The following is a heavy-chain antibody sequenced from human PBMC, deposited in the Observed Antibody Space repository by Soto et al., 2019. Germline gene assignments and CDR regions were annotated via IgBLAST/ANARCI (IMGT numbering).Heavy chain of an antibody. CDR2: IYNSGST. CDR1: SGCMSGGYYS. J-gene: IGHJ3*01. Sequence: TFSLTCRVCSGCMSGGYYSWSWIRQPPGKGLEWIGFIYNSGSTYYNSSLKSRVTISVDRSKNHFFLNLTSVTAADTAVYYCATYRKPFQTWGQGTKVTVS. V-gene: IGHV4-30-2*01. CDR3: ATYRKPFQT.